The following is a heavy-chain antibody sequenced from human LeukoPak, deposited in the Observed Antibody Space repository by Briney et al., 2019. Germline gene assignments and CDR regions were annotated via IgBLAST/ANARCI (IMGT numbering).Heavy chain of an antibody. CDR2: ISGGGGST. V-gene: IGHV3-23*01. J-gene: IGHJ5*02. Sequence: GGSLRLSCATSGFTFSSYAMSWVRQAPGKGLEWVSSISGGGGSTYYADSVKGRFTISRDNSKSTLYLPMNSLRAEDTAVYYCARLPTAINGYFDPWGQGTLVTVSS. CDR3: ARLPTAINGYFDP. D-gene: IGHD2-2*01. CDR1: GFTFSSYA.